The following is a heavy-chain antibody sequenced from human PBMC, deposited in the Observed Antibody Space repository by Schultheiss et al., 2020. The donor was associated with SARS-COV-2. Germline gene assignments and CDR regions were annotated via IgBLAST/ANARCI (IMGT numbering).Heavy chain of an antibody. CDR3: ARGLLLWFGELSSSSPEYYFDY. D-gene: IGHD3-10*01. V-gene: IGHV3-30*03. Sequence: GESLKISCAASGFTFSSYSMNWVRQAPGKGLEWVAVISYDGSNKYYADSVKGRFTISRDNSKNTLYLQMNSLRAEDTAVYYCARGLLLWFGELSSSSPEYYFDYWGQGTLVTVSS. CDR2: ISYDGSNK. CDR1: GFTFSSYS. J-gene: IGHJ4*02.